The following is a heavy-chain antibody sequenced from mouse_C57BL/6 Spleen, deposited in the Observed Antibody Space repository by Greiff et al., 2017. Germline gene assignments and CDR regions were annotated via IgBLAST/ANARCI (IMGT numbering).Heavy chain of an antibody. CDR3: ARDDGYYGGAY. J-gene: IGHJ3*01. Sequence: VQLQQSGAELVKPGASVKMSCKASGYTFTSYWITWVKQRPGQGLEWIGDIYPGSGSTNYNEKFKSKATLTVDTSSSTAYMQLSSLTSEDSAVYYCARDDGYYGGAYWGQGTLVTVSA. D-gene: IGHD2-3*01. V-gene: IGHV1-55*01. CDR2: IYPGSGST. CDR1: GYTFTSYW.